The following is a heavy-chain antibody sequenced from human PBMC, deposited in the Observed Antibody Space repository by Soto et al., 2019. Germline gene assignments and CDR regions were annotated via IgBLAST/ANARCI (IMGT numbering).Heavy chain of an antibody. J-gene: IGHJ5*02. CDR2: ISANNGNT. CDR3: ARAYSPGLFDP. Sequence: QVQLVQSGAEVKKPGASVKVSCKATGYTFTSYGISWVRQAPGQGLEWMGWISANNGNTKYAQNFQGRVTMTTDTSTSTAYMELRSLRSDDTAVYYCARAYSPGLFDPWGQGTLVTVSS. CDR1: GYTFTSYG. V-gene: IGHV1-18*01. D-gene: IGHD2-15*01.